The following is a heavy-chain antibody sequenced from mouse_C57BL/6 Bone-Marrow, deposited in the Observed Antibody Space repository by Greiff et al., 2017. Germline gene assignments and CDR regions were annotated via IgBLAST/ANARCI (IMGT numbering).Heavy chain of an antibody. Sequence: VQLKQSGAELVRPGASVTLSCTASGFNIKDDYMHWVKQRPEQGLEWIGWIDPENGATEYASKFQGKATITADTSSNTAYLQLSSLTSEDTAVYYCTRVAPHAMDYWGQGTSVTVSS. CDR1: GFNIKDDY. CDR3: TRVAPHAMDY. J-gene: IGHJ4*01. CDR2: IDPENGAT. D-gene: IGHD1-1*01. V-gene: IGHV14-4*01.